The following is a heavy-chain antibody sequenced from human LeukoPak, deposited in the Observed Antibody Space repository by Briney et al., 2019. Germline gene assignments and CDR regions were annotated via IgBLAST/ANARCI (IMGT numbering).Heavy chain of an antibody. V-gene: IGHV1-69*01. J-gene: IGHJ4*02. Sequence: GSSVKVSCKASRGTFSSYAISWVRQAPGHGLEWMGGIIPIFGTANYAQKFQGRVTITADESTSTAYMELSSLRSEDTAVYYCARTGEGDTAMAFDYWGQGTLVTVSS. D-gene: IGHD5-18*01. CDR1: RGTFSSYA. CDR3: ARTGEGDTAMAFDY. CDR2: IIPIFGTA.